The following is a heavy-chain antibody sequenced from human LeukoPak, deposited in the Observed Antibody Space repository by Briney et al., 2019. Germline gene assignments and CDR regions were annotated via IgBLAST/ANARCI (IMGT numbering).Heavy chain of an antibody. V-gene: IGHV1-69*06. D-gene: IGHD2-2*01. Sequence: GASVKVSCKASGGTFSSYAISWVRQAPGQGLERMGGIIPIFGTANYAQKFQGRVTITADKSTSTAYMELSSLRSEDTAVYYCASERGYCSSTSCDEGDYWGQGTLVTVSS. J-gene: IGHJ4*02. CDR3: ASERGYCSSTSCDEGDY. CDR1: GGTFSSYA. CDR2: IIPIFGTA.